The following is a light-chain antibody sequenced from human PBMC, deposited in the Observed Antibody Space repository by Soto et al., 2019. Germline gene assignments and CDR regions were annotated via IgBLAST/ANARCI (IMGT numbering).Light chain of an antibody. Sequence: QSVLTQPASVSGSPGQSITISCTGTTSDVGSHNFVSWYQQLPGKAPKLLIYEVTNRPSGTSNRFSGSKSGNTASLTISGLQAEDEADYYCSSFTNSILVFGGGTKVTVL. V-gene: IGLV2-14*01. CDR3: SSFTNSILV. CDR1: TSDVGSHNF. J-gene: IGLJ3*02. CDR2: EVT.